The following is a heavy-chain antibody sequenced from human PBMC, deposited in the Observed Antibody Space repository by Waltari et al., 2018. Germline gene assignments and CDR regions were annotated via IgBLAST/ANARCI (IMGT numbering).Heavy chain of an antibody. CDR2: INPNRGGT. Sequence: QVQLVQSGAEVKKPGASVKVSCTASGYTFTGYYMHWVRQAPGQGLEWMGRINPNRGGTNYAQKFQGRVTMTRDTSISTAYMELSRLRSDDTAVYYCAITGGWYYFDYWGQGTLVTVSS. CDR3: AITGGWYYFDY. V-gene: IGHV1-2*06. D-gene: IGHD6-19*01. J-gene: IGHJ4*02. CDR1: GYTFTGYY.